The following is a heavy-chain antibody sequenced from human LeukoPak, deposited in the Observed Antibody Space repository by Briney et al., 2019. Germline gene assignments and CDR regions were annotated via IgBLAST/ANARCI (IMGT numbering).Heavy chain of an antibody. Sequence: GGSLRLSCAASGFTFSSYAMSWVRQAPGKGLEWVSAISGSGGSTYYADSVKGWFTISRDNSKNTLYLQMNSLRAEDTAVYYCAKVYYYDSSGYYSPFDYWGQGSLVTVSS. CDR3: AKVYYYDSSGYYSPFDY. CDR2: ISGSGGST. D-gene: IGHD3-22*01. J-gene: IGHJ4*02. CDR1: GFTFSSYA. V-gene: IGHV3-23*01.